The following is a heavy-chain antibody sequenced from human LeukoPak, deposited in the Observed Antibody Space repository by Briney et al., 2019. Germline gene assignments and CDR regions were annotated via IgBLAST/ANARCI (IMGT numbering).Heavy chain of an antibody. V-gene: IGHV4-34*01. CDR3: ARHLATEQPEDWFDP. CDR1: GGSFSGYY. D-gene: IGHD6-13*01. Sequence: SETLSLTCAVYGGSFSGYYWSWIRQPPGKGLEWIGEINHSGSTNYNPSLKSRVTISVDTSKNQFSLNLSSVTAADTAVYYCARHLATEQPEDWFDPWGQGTLVTVSS. CDR2: INHSGST. J-gene: IGHJ5*02.